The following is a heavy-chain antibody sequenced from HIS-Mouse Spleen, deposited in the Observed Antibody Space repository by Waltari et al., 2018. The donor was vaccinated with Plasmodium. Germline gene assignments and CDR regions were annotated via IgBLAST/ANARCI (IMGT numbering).Heavy chain of an antibody. D-gene: IGHD3-10*01. V-gene: IGHV4-34*01. CDR2: LNHSGST. Sequence: VQLQQWGAGLLKPSETLSLTCAVYGGPFSGYYWTWIRQPPGKGLEWIGELNHSGSTNSNPALRSRVTISVDTSKNQFSLKRSSVTAADTAVYYCARGLRGHYWYFDLWGRGTLVTVSS. CDR1: GGPFSGYY. J-gene: IGHJ2*01. CDR3: ARGLRGHYWYFDL.